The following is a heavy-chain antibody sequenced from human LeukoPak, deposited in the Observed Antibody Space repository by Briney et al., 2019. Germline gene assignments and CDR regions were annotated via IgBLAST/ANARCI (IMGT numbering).Heavy chain of an antibody. CDR3: TARRGGSRLDY. V-gene: IGHV3-49*04. CDR2: IRSRAYGGTT. J-gene: IGHJ4*02. D-gene: IGHD1-26*01. Sequence: PGGSLRLSYTASGFTFGDYAMSWVRQAPGKGLEWVGFIRSRAYGGTTEYAASVKGRFIISRDDSKSIAYLQMNSLKTEDTAVYYCTARRGGSRLDYWGQGTLVTVSS. CDR1: GFTFGDYA.